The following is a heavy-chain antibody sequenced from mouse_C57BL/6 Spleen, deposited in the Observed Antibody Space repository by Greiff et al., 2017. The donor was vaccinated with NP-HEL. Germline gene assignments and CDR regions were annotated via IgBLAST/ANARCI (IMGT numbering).Heavy chain of an antibody. Sequence: VQLQQPGAELVKPGASVKLSCKASGYTFTSYWTQWVKQRPGQGLEWIGEIDPSDSYTNYNQKFKGKATLTVDTSSSTAYMQLSSLTSEDSAVYYCARSGLYYGSSHWYFDVWGTGTTVTVSS. J-gene: IGHJ1*03. V-gene: IGHV1-50*01. CDR3: ARSGLYYGSSHWYFDV. CDR1: GYTFTSYW. CDR2: IDPSDSYT. D-gene: IGHD1-1*01.